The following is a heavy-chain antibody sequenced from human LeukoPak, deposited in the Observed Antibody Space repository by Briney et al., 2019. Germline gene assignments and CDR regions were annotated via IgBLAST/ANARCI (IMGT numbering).Heavy chain of an antibody. Sequence: ASVKVSCKASGYTFTGYFLHWVRQAPGQGLEWMGWINPSSGGTNYAQNFQGRVTMTRDTSISTAYMELSRLRSEDTAVYYCARDGNGDYFDYWGQGTLVTVSS. D-gene: IGHD4-17*01. CDR1: GYTFTGYF. CDR3: ARDGNGDYFDY. J-gene: IGHJ4*02. V-gene: IGHV1-2*02. CDR2: INPSSGGT.